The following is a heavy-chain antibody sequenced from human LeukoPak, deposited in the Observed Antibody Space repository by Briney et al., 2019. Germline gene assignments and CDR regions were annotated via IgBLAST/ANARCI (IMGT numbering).Heavy chain of an antibody. J-gene: IGHJ6*03. CDR2: IYHSGST. Sequence: SETLSLTCAVSGGSISSSNWWSWVRQPPGKGLEWTGEIYHSGSTNYNPSLKSRVTISVDKSKNQFSLKLSSVTAADTAVYYCASKNTAMVMGYYYYYMDVWGKGTTVTVSS. CDR3: ASKNTAMVMGYYYYYMDV. D-gene: IGHD5-18*01. V-gene: IGHV4-4*02. CDR1: GGSISSSNW.